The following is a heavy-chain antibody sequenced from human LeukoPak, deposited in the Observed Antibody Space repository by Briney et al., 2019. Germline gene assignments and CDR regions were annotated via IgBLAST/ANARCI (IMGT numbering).Heavy chain of an antibody. CDR1: GFTFSSYD. CDR3: ARGSLVTYYGMDV. J-gene: IGHJ6*04. Sequence: PGGSLRFSGAASGFTFSSYDMHWVGQAKGKGLEWVSAIGTAGDPYYPGSVKGRFTISRENAKNSLYLQMNSLRAGDTAVYYCARGSLVTYYGMDVWGKGTTGTVS. CDR2: IGTAGDP. V-gene: IGHV3-13*05. D-gene: IGHD3-9*01.